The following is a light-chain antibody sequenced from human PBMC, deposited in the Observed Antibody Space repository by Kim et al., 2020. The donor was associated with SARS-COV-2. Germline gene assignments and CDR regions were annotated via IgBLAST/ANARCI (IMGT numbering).Light chain of an antibody. Sequence: EIVLTQSPGTLSLSPGERATLSCRASQSVSSNYLAWYQQKLGQAPRLLIYGASSRATGIPDRFSGSGSGTDFTLTISRLEPEDFAVYYCQQYVNSPYTCGQGTKLEI. V-gene: IGKV3-20*01. CDR2: GAS. CDR3: QQYVNSPYT. J-gene: IGKJ2*01. CDR1: QSVSSNY.